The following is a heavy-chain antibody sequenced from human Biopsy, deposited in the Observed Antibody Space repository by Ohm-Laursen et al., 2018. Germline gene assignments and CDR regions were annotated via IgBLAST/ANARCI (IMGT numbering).Heavy chain of an antibody. CDR2: ISSSGNST. CDR1: GFTFATYG. CDR3: AKDRRTMRIWYFDL. Sequence: GSLRLSCAASGFTFATYGMSWVRQAPGTGLEWVSGISSSGNSTYYAGSVKGRFTISRDNSKNTLYLQLNSLRVDDTAVYYCAKDRRTMRIWYFDLWGRGTLVTVSS. V-gene: IGHV3-23*01. J-gene: IGHJ2*01. D-gene: IGHD4/OR15-4a*01.